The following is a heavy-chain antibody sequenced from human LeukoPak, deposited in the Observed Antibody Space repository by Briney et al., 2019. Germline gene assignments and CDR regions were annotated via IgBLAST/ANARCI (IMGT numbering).Heavy chain of an antibody. V-gene: IGHV1-2*02. CDR2: INPNSGGT. D-gene: IGHD1-26*01. Sequence: GASVKVSCKASGYTFTGYYMHWVRQAPGQGLEWMGWINPNSGGTNYAQKFQGRVTMTRDTSISTAYMELSRLRSDDTAVYYCARSIVGATKKSSGDAFDIWGQGTMVTVSS. CDR1: GYTFTGYY. J-gene: IGHJ3*02. CDR3: ARSIVGATKKSSGDAFDI.